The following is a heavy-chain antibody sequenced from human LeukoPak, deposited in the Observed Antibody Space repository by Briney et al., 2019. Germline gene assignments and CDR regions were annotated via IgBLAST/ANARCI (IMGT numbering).Heavy chain of an antibody. J-gene: IGHJ3*02. V-gene: IGHV1-2*02. CDR3: ARGGSFHAFDI. Sequence: ASVKVSCKASGYTFTGYWIQWVRQAPGQGPEWMGWIQTDGGDTVYAEKFHGRVTTTRDTSITAAYVELSRLASDDTAVYYCARGGSFHAFDIWGRGTMVSVSS. D-gene: IGHD3-10*01. CDR2: IQTDGGDT. CDR1: GYTFTGYW.